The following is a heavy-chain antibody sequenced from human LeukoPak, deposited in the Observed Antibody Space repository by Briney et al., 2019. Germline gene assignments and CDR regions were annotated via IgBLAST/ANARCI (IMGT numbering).Heavy chain of an antibody. CDR3: AKDYSGSFDY. CDR2: ISGSGGAT. V-gene: IGHV3-23*01. J-gene: IGHJ4*02. D-gene: IGHD1-26*01. CDR1: GFTFTSYS. Sequence: PGGSLRLSCAASGFTFTSYSMNWVRQAPGKGLEWVSAISGSGGATYYADSVKGRFTMSRDNSKNTLYLQMNSLRAEDAAVYYCAKDYSGSFDYWGQGTLVTVSS.